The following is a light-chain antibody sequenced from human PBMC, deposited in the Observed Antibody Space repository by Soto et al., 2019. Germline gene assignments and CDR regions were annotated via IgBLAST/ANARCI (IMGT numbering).Light chain of an antibody. J-gene: IGKJ3*01. CDR1: QSVSSSY. V-gene: IGKV3-20*01. CDR2: GAS. CDR3: QQYGSSSIT. Sequence: EIVLTQSPGTLSLSPGERVTLSCRASQSVSSSYLAWYQQKPGQAPRLLIYGASSRATGIPDRFSGSGSGTDFTLTISRLEPEDFAAYYCQQYGSSSITFGPGTKVDIK.